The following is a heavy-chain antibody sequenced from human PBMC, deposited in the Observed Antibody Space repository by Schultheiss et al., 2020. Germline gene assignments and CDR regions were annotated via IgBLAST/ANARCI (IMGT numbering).Heavy chain of an antibody. CDR1: GGSISSYY. CDR3: ARRRVFVSITTRRGSAFDS. CDR2: INHSGST. V-gene: IGHV4-34*01. D-gene: IGHD6-6*01. Sequence: SETLSLTCTVSGGSISSYYWSWIRQAPGKGLEWIGEINHSGSTNYNPSLKSRVTISLDTSKNQFSLKLNSVTAADTAVYYCARRRVFVSITTRRGSAFDSWGQGTLVTVS. J-gene: IGHJ4*02.